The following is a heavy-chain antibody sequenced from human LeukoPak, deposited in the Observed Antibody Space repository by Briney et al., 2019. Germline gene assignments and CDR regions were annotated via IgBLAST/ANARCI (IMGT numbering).Heavy chain of an antibody. CDR1: GFTFSSYA. Sequence: GGSLRLSCAASGFTFSSYAMSWVRQAPGKGLEWDSAISGSGGSTYYADSVKGRFTISRDNSKNALYLQMNSLRAEDTAVYYCAKDTPPIAARPSADYWGQGTLVTVSS. CDR3: AKDTPPIAARPSADY. CDR2: ISGSGGST. D-gene: IGHD6-6*01. V-gene: IGHV3-23*01. J-gene: IGHJ4*02.